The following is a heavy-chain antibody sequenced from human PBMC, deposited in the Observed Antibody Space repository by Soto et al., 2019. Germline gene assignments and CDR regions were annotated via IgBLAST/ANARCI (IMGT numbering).Heavy chain of an antibody. J-gene: IGHJ4*02. D-gene: IGHD5-18*01. V-gene: IGHV3-23*01. Sequence: PGGSLRLSCAASGFTFSSYAMSWVCQAPGKGLEWVSAISGSGGSTYYADSVKGRFTISRDNSKNTLYLQMNSLRAEDTAVYYCAKDVQLWPRFYFDYWGQGTLVTVSS. CDR3: AKDVQLWPRFYFDY. CDR1: GFTFSSYA. CDR2: ISGSGGST.